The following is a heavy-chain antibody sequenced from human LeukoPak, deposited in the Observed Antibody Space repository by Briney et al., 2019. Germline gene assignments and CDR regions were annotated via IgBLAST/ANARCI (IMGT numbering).Heavy chain of an antibody. CDR2: IYHSGST. CDR1: GGSISSGGYS. CDR3: AKDVGKWESLHFFDY. D-gene: IGHD1-26*01. Sequence: PSQTLSLTCAVSGGSISSGGYSWSWIRQPPGKSLEWIGYIYHSGSTYYNPSLKSRVTISVDRSKNQFSLKLSSVTAADTAVYYCAKDVGKWESLHFFDYWGQGTLVTVSS. J-gene: IGHJ4*02. V-gene: IGHV4-30-2*02.